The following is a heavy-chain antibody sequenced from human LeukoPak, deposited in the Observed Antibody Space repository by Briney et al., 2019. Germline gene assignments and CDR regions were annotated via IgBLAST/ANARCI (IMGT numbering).Heavy chain of an antibody. CDR3: ARSPPPTAYSSGWYVPGAFDI. CDR1: GFTVSNKY. D-gene: IGHD6-19*01. J-gene: IGHJ3*02. CDR2: IYDGGNT. Sequence: GGSLRLSCAASGFTVSNKYMSWVRQSPGKGLECVSVIYDGGNTYYADSVKGRFTISRDNAKNFLYLQMNFLGGEDTAVYYCARSPPPTAYSSGWYVPGAFDIWGQGTMVTVSS. V-gene: IGHV3-53*01.